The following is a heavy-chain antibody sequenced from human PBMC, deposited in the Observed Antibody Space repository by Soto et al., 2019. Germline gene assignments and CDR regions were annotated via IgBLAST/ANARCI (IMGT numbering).Heavy chain of an antibody. D-gene: IGHD1-1*01. CDR3: ARDNNWSLDY. CDR2: IKTDGSFT. J-gene: IGHJ4*02. Sequence: GGSLRLSCAASGLTFSKHWMHWVRQAPGKGLVWVSHIKTDGSFTRDADSVKGRFTISRDNARNTLYLQMNSLRAEDTAVYYCARDNNWSLDYWGQGTLVTVSS. V-gene: IGHV3-74*01. CDR1: GLTFSKHW.